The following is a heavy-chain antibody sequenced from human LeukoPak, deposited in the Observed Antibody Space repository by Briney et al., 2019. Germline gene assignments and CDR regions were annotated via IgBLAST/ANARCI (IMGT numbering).Heavy chain of an antibody. J-gene: IGHJ4*02. Sequence: GGSLRLSCAPSAFTFSSYAMRWVRHAPGEGLEWVSAISGSGDSTYYADSVKGWFTISRDNSKNTLYLHMNSLRAEDTAVYYCAKDGYTSSLIHPGATEFDFWGQGTLVTVSS. CDR1: AFTFSSYA. CDR3: AKDGYTSSLIHPGATEFDF. CDR2: ISGSGDST. D-gene: IGHD6-6*01. V-gene: IGHV3-23*01.